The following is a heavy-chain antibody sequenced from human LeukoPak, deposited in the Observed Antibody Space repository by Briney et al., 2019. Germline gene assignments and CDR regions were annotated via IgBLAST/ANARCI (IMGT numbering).Heavy chain of an antibody. CDR3: ATVHFGYFTF. Sequence: GGSLRLSCAASGLAFSDYHMSWIRQAPGKGLEWVSHISDNGRTKYYANSVQGRFTVSRDNAKNSLYLQMNSLRADDTAVYYCATVHFGYFTFWGQGTLVPVSS. CDR2: ISDNGRTK. D-gene: IGHD3-3*01. CDR1: GLAFSDYH. J-gene: IGHJ4*02. V-gene: IGHV3-11*01.